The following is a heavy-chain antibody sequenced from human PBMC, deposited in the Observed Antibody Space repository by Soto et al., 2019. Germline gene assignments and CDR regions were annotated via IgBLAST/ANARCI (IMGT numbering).Heavy chain of an antibody. J-gene: IGHJ4*02. D-gene: IGHD3-22*01. Sequence: QVQLVESGGGLVKPGGSLRLSCAASGFTFSDHYMSWIRQAPGKGLEWVSYISRSGVSTDYAESVKGRFTISRDNTMNLLYLQMNSLRAEDTAVYYCARKGPDRRIDSWGQGTLVTVSS. CDR3: ARKGPDRRIDS. CDR1: GFTFSDHY. CDR2: ISRSGVST. V-gene: IGHV3-11*05.